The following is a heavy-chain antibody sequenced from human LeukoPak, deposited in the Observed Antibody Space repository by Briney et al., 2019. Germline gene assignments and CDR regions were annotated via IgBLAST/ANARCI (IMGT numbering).Heavy chain of an antibody. J-gene: IGHJ4*02. CDR1: GFIFTNYC. Sequence: GGSLRLSGAVSGFIFTNYCMSWVHQAPGKGLEWVASIKHDGSEKYYVDSVRGRFTISRDNTMNSLYLQMSSLRAEDTAVYYCATDRGWRTSGYYLYYFEYWGQGTLVTYSS. D-gene: IGHD3-3*01. V-gene: IGHV3-7*01. CDR2: IKHDGSEK. CDR3: ATDRGWRTSGYYLYYFEY.